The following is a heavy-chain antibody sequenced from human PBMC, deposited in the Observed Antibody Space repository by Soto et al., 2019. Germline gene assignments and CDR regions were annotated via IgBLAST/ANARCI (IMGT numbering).Heavy chain of an antibody. J-gene: IGHJ4*02. D-gene: IGHD2-21*02. CDR2: IYHSGST. CDR3: ARVVFWNGDCLFDY. V-gene: IGHV4-30-2*01. CDR1: GGSISSGGYS. Sequence: PSETLSLTCAVSGGSISSGGYSWSWIRQPPGKGLEWIGYIYHSGSTYYNPSLKSRVTISVDRSKNQFSLKLSSVTAADTAVYYCARVVFWNGDCLFDYWGQGTLVTVSS.